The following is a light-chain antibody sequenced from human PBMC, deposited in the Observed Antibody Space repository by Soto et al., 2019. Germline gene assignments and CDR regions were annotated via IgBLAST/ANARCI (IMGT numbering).Light chain of an antibody. V-gene: IGKV3D-20*02. J-gene: IGKJ4*01. CDR3: QQRINWPLT. CDR1: QSVSSSY. CDR2: DAS. Sequence: EIVLTQSPCTLSLSPGERATLSCRASQSVSSSYLAWYQQKPGQAPRLLIFDASNRATGIPARFSGSGSGTDFTLTISSLQPEDFAVYHCQQRINWPLTFGGGTKVDIK.